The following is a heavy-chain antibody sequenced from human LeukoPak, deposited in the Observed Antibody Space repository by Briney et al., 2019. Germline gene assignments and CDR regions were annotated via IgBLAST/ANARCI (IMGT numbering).Heavy chain of an antibody. D-gene: IGHD2-2*01. CDR3: ARDAGHQLSRRNYYAMDV. CDR2: IYYGGST. CDR1: GGSISSGSYY. J-gene: IGHJ6*02. V-gene: IGHV4-39*07. Sequence: SETLSLTCTVSGGSISSGSYYWGWIRQPPGKGLEWIGSIYYGGSTYYNPSLKSRVTISVDTSKNQFSLKVSSVTAADTAVYYCARDAGHQLSRRNYYAMDVWGQGTTVTVSS.